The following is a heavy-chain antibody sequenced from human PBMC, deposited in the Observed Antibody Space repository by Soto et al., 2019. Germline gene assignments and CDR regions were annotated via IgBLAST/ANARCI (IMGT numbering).Heavy chain of an antibody. CDR2: ISYDGSNK. CDR1: GFTFSSYG. D-gene: IGHD2-2*01. Sequence: QVQLVESGGGVVQPGRSLRLSCAASGFTFSSYGMHWVRQAPGKGLEWVAVISYDGSNKYYEDSVKGRFTISRDNSKHTLYLHMNSLRAEDTAVYYCAKDSVTPSLLNIVVVPAAIYYYGMDVWGQGTTVTVSS. V-gene: IGHV3-30*18. J-gene: IGHJ6*02. CDR3: AKDSVTPSLLNIVVVPAAIYYYGMDV.